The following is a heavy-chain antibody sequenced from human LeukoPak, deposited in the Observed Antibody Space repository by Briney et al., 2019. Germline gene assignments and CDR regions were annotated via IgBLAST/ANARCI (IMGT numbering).Heavy chain of an antibody. CDR3: ARDFSIVGQQLVPGYYYGMDV. V-gene: IGHV3-33*01. CDR1: GLTFSSYG. CDR2: IWYDGSNK. J-gene: IGHJ6*02. D-gene: IGHD6-13*01. Sequence: GGSLRLSCAASGLTFSSYGMHWVRQAPGKGLEWVAVIWYDGSNKYYADSVKGRFTISRDNSKNTLYLQMNSLRAEDMAVYYCARDFSIVGQQLVPGYYYGMDVWGQGTTVTVSS.